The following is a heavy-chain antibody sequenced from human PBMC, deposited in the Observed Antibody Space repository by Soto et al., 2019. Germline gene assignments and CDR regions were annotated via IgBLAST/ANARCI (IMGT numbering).Heavy chain of an antibody. J-gene: IGHJ5*02. V-gene: IGHV4-28*01. D-gene: IGHD6-6*01. Sequence: SETLSLTCAVSGYSISSSNWWGWIRQPPGKGLEWIGYIYYSGGTYYNPSLKSRVTMSVDTSKNQFSLKLSSVTAVDTAVYYCARIVYSSSGWFDPWGQGTLVTVSS. CDR1: GYSISSSNW. CDR2: IYYSGGT. CDR3: ARIVYSSSGWFDP.